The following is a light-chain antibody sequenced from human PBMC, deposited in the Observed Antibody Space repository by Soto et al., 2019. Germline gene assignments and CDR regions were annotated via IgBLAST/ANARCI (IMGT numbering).Light chain of an antibody. Sequence: QSALTQPASVSGSPGQSITISCAGSNSDIGGYNFVSWYQQHPGKAPKIIIFEVNKRPSGISNRFSGSKSGNTASLTISGLQAEDEADYYYFSYRSSTTNVFGSGTKVTVL. V-gene: IGLV2-14*01. CDR2: EVN. J-gene: IGLJ1*01. CDR3: FSYRSSTTNV. CDR1: NSDIGGYNF.